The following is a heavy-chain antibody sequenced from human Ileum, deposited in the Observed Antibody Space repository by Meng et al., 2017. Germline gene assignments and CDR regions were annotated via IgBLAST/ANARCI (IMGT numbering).Heavy chain of an antibody. Sequence: GESLKISCAASGFSFSSYGMHWVRQAPGKGLEWVAVVWWDGSKQYYVDSVKGRFTISRDDSKNTVYLQMNSLRVEDTAVYYCARDSDTSSHYAKLDYGGQGTVVTVSS. CDR1: GFSFSSYG. CDR2: VWWDGSKQ. CDR3: ARDSDTSSHYAKLDY. V-gene: IGHV3-33*01. D-gene: IGHD3-22*01. J-gene: IGHJ4*02.